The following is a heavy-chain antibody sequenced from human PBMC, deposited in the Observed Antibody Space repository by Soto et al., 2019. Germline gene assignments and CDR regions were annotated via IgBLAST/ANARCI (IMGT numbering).Heavy chain of an antibody. J-gene: IGHJ4*02. CDR1: GFTFSTYA. CDR2: ISGSGST. D-gene: IGHD3-10*01. CDR3: AKVISTSGSSL. Sequence: GGSLRLSCXASGFTFSTYAMTWVRQAPGKGLAWLSSISGSGSTYYADSVKGRFTISRDNSKNTLYLQMNSLRAEDTAVYYCAKVISTSGSSLWGRGTLVTVSS. V-gene: IGHV3-23*01.